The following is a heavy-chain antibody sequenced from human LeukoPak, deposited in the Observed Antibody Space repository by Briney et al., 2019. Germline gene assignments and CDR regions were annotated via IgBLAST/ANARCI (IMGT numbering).Heavy chain of an antibody. CDR1: GGSFSGYY. V-gene: IGHV4-34*01. Sequence: PSETLSLTCAVYGGSFSGYYWSWIRQPPGKGLEWIGETNHSGSTNYNPSLKSRVTISVDTSKNQFSLKLSSVTAADTAVYYCARGLGVVVIHTSAFDIWGQGTMVTVSS. J-gene: IGHJ3*02. CDR2: TNHSGST. CDR3: ARGLGVVVIHTSAFDI. D-gene: IGHD3-22*01.